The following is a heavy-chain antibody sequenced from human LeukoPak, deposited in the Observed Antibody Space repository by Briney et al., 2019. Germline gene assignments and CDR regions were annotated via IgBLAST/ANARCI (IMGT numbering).Heavy chain of an antibody. D-gene: IGHD3-3*01. Sequence: PGGSLRLSCAASGFTFSSYWMSWVRQAPGKGLEWVANIKQDGSEKYYVDSVKGRFTIFRDNAKNSLYLQMNSLRAEDTAVYYCARRPYDFWSGYYENYYYYYMDVWGKGTTVTVSS. CDR1: GFTFSSYW. V-gene: IGHV3-7*01. CDR3: ARRPYDFWSGYYENYYYYYMDV. J-gene: IGHJ6*03. CDR2: IKQDGSEK.